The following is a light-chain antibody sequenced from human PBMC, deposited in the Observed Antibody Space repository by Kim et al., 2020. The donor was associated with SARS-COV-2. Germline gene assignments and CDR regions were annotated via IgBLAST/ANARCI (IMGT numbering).Light chain of an antibody. J-gene: IGKJ4*01. CDR2: AAS. V-gene: IGKV1-39*01. Sequence: GDRVTITCRASQSISSYLNWYQQKPGKAPKRLIYAASSLQSGVPSRFSGSGSGTDFTLTISSLQPEDFATYYCQQSYSTPRLTFGGGTKVDIK. CDR3: QQSYSTPRLT. CDR1: QSISSY.